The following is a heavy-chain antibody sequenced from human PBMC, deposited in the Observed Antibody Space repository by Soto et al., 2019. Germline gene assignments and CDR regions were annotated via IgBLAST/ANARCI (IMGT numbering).Heavy chain of an antibody. CDR3: ARTLCGDTVDY. CDR2: MNPDSGNT. CDR1: GYTFTSYD. J-gene: IGHJ4*02. V-gene: IGHV1-8*01. D-gene: IGHD3-10*01. Sequence: QVQLVQSGAEVKKPGASVKVSCKASGYTFTSYDINWVRQATGQGLEWMGWMNPDSGNTGYAQKFQSRATMTRKTTTSKSYKTLRSLRSEGTAVYYCARTLCGDTVDYWGQGTLVTVSS.